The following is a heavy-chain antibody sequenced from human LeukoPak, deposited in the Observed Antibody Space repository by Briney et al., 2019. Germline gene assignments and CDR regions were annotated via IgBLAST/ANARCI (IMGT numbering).Heavy chain of an antibody. CDR1: GFSFTTYW. J-gene: IGHJ4*02. D-gene: IGHD6-6*01. V-gene: IGHV3-7*01. CDR2: INQDGSET. CDR3: VTDRASSSQKRFDY. Sequence: PGGSLRLSCAASGFSFTTYWMNWVRQAPGKGLEWVGNINQDGSETNYVDSVKGRFTISRDNADNSLFLQMDNLGVDDTAVYSCVTDRASSSQKRFDYRGQGTLVTVAS.